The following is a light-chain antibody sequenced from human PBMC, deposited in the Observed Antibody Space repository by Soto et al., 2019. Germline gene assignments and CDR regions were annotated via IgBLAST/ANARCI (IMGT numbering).Light chain of an antibody. CDR1: SSNIGAGYD. Sequence: QSVLTQPPSVSGAPGQRVTISCTGNSSNIGAGYDVHWYQQFPGTAPKVYIYGNTNRPSGVPDRFSGSKSGTSASLAITGLQAEDEADYYCQSYDSSLRSLIFGGGTKLTVL. V-gene: IGLV1-40*01. J-gene: IGLJ2*01. CDR2: GNT. CDR3: QSYDSSLRSLI.